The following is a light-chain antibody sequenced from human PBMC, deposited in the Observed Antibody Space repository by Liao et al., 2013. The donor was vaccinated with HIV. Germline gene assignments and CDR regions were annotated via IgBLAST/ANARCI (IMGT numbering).Light chain of an antibody. J-gene: IGLJ3*02. Sequence: SYELTQPPSVSVSPDRQPASPALEINWGDKXVAGINRRQASPLVLVIYEDNKRPSGIPDRFSGSNSGNTATLTISGTQAMDEADYYCQVWDSSLWVFGGRDQADRP. CDR2: EDN. V-gene: IGLV3-1*01. CDR1: NWGDKX. CDR3: QVWDSSLWV.